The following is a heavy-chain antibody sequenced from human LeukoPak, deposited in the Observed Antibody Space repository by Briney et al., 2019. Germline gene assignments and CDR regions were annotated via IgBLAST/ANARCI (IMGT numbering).Heavy chain of an antibody. CDR3: AKGTGMMWFDP. D-gene: IGHD3-16*01. CDR2: IKWDGGRT. V-gene: IGHV3-20*04. Sequence: RPGRSLRLSCAASGFTFDDHGMSWVRQAPGKGLEWVSGIKWDGGRTGYADSVKGRFTISRDNAKNSVYLQMNSLRAEDTAAYYCAKGTGMMWFDPWGQGTLVTVSS. CDR1: GFTFDDHG. J-gene: IGHJ5*02.